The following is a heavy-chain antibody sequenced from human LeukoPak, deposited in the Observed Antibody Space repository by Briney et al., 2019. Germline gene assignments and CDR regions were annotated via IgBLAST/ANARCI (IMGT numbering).Heavy chain of an antibody. CDR1: GYTFTSYG. V-gene: IGHV1-8*02. CDR3: ARALGYCSSTSCLSADY. D-gene: IGHD2-2*03. Sequence: ASVKVSCKASGYTFTSYGISWVRQATGQGLEWMGWMNPNSGNTGYAQKFQGRVTMTRNTSISTAYMELSSLRSEDTAVYYCARALGYCSSTSCLSADYWGQGTLVTVSS. J-gene: IGHJ4*02. CDR2: MNPNSGNT.